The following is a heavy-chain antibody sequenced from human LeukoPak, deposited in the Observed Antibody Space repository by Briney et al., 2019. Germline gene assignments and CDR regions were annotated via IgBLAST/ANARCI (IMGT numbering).Heavy chain of an antibody. J-gene: IGHJ4*02. V-gene: IGHV3-21*01. CDR2: ISSSSSYI. CDR3: ARELGDPSDFDY. CDR1: GFTFSSYS. Sequence: GGSLRFSCAASGFTFSSYSMNWVRQAPGKGLEWASSISSSSSYIYYADSVKGRFTISRDNAKNSLYLQMNSLRAEDTAVYYCARELGDPSDFDYWGQGTLVTVSS. D-gene: IGHD3-10*01.